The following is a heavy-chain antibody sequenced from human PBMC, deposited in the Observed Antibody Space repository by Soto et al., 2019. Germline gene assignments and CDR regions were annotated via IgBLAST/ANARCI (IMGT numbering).Heavy chain of an antibody. V-gene: IGHV6-1*01. CDR3: ARHKGSSSSNFYYYGMDV. CDR1: GDSVSGNSAA. CDR2: TYYRSKWYN. Sequence: SQTLSLTCAISGDSVSGNSAAWSWIRQSPSRGLEWLGRTYYRSKWYNDYAVSVKSRITINPDTSKNQFSLQLNSVTPEDTAVYYCARHKGSSSSNFYYYGMDVWGRGTTATVSS. D-gene: IGHD6-6*01. J-gene: IGHJ6*02.